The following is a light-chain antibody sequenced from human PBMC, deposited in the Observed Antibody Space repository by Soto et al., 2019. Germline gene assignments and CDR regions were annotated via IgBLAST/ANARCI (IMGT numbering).Light chain of an antibody. CDR1: SSDVGNYNF. CDR3: SSYADSSALV. V-gene: IGLV2-8*01. CDR2: EVS. Sequence: QSALTQPPSASGSPGQSVTISCTGTSSDVGNYNFVSWYQQHAGKAPKLMIFEVSKRPSGVPHRFSGSKSGNTASLTVSGLQPEDEADYYCSSYADSSALVFGGGTKLNVL. J-gene: IGLJ3*02.